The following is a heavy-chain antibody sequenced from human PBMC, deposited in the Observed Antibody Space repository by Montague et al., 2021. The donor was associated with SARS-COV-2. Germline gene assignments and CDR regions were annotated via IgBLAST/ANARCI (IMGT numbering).Heavy chain of an antibody. D-gene: IGHD3-10*01. CDR1: GGSISSGGYY. Sequence: TLSLTCTVSGGSISSGGYYWSWIRQHPGKDLEWIGYIYYSGSTYYNPSLRSRVTISVYTSKNQFSLKLSSVAAADTAVYYCARLRDGVVPSPILGVGPYYSYYDMDVWGRGTTVTVSS. J-gene: IGHJ6*03. CDR2: IYYSGST. V-gene: IGHV4-31*03. CDR3: ARLRDGVVPSPILGVGPYYSYYDMDV.